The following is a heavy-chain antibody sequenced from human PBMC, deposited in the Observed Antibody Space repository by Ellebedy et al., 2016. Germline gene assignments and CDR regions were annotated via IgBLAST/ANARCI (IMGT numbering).Heavy chain of an antibody. V-gene: IGHV1-8*01. CDR2: MNPNSGNT. D-gene: IGHD3-22*01. Sequence: ASVKVSCXASGYTFTSYDINWVRQATGQGLEWMGWMNPNSGNTVYAQKFQGRVTMTRNTSISTAYMELSSLRSEDTAVYYCARGRKSRITMIVVVISKPYGMDVWGQGTTVTVSS. CDR1: GYTFTSYD. CDR3: ARGRKSRITMIVVVISKPYGMDV. J-gene: IGHJ6*02.